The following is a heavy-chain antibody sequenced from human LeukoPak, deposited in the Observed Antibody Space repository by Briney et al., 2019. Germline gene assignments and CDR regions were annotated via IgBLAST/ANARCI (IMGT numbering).Heavy chain of an antibody. CDR1: GFTFSSYS. Sequence: PGGSLRLSCAASGFTFSSYSMNWVRQAPGKGLEWVSSISSSSSYIYYADSVKGRFTISRDNAKNSLYLQMNSLRAEDTAVYYCARGDCSGGSCYRTGGFDPWGQGTLVTVSS. CDR2: ISSSSSYI. V-gene: IGHV3-21*01. CDR3: ARGDCSGGSCYRTGGFDP. D-gene: IGHD2-15*01. J-gene: IGHJ5*02.